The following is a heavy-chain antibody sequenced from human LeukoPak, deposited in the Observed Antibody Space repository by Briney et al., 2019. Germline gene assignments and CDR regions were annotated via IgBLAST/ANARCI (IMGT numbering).Heavy chain of an antibody. V-gene: IGHV2-70*01. CDR2: IDWDDDK. CDR3: ARTSDIVATIQLDY. D-gene: IGHD5-12*01. Sequence: SGPALVHPTPTLTLTCTFSGFSLSTSGMCVSWIRQPPGKALEWLAPIDWDDDKYYSTSPKTRLTISKDTSENQVVLTMTNMDPVDIATYYCARTSDIVATIQLDYWGQGTLVTVSS. CDR1: GFSLSTSGMC. J-gene: IGHJ4*02.